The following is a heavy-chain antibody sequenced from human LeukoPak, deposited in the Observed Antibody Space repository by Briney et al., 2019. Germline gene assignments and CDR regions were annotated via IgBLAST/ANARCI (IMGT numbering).Heavy chain of an antibody. V-gene: IGHV3-30*18. CDR2: ISYDGSKN. J-gene: IGHJ4*02. Sequence: GGSLRLSCAASGFNFSTYGMHWVRQAPGKGLEWLAVISYDGSKNYYADSVKGRFTISRASSRNTLYLQMNSLRVEDTAVYYCAKGGSGWYPGFDYWGQGILVTVSS. CDR1: GFNFSTYG. D-gene: IGHD6-19*01. CDR3: AKGGSGWYPGFDY.